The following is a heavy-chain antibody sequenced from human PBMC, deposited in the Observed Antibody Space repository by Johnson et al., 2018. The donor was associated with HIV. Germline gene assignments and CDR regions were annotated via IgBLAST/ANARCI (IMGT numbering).Heavy chain of an antibody. V-gene: IGHV3-66*02. CDR2: IYSGGST. CDR3: ARDRGGYSYGYDSDAFDI. CDR1: GFTVSSNY. Sequence: VLLVESGGGLVQPGGSLRLSCAASGFTVSSNYMSWVRQAPGKGLEWVSVIYSGGSTYYADSVKGRFTISRDNSKNTLYLQMNSLRAEDTAVYYCARDRGGYSYGYDSDAFDIWGQGTMVTVSS. J-gene: IGHJ3*02. D-gene: IGHD5-18*01.